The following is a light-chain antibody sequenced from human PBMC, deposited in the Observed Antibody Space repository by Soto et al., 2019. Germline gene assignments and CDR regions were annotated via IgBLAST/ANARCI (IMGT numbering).Light chain of an antibody. CDR2: EVS. CDR1: SSDVGGYNY. CDR3: SSYAGSNNVV. J-gene: IGLJ2*01. V-gene: IGLV2-8*01. Sequence: QSALTQPPSASGSPGQSVTISCTGTSSDVGGYNYVSWYQQHPGKAPKLMIYEVSKRPSGVPDRFSGSKSGNTASLTVSGLQAEDEADYYCSSYAGSNNVVFGRGTQLTVL.